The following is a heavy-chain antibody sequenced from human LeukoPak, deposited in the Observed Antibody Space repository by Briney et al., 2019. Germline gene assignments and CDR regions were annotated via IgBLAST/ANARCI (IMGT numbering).Heavy chain of an antibody. V-gene: IGHV4-4*07. CDR1: GGSISSYY. J-gene: IGHJ4*02. D-gene: IGHD3-10*01. CDR2: IYTSGST. CDR3: GNYYGSESSFPFFDY. Sequence: PSETLSLTCTVSGGSISSYYWSWIRQPAGKGLEWIGRIYTSGSTNYNPSLKSRVTMSVDTSKNQFSLKLSSVTAADTAVYYCGNYYGSESSFPFFDYWGQGTLVTVSS.